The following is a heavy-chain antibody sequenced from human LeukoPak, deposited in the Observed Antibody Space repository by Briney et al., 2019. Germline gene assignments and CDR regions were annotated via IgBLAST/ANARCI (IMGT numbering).Heavy chain of an antibody. J-gene: IGHJ4*02. Sequence: PGGSLSLSCAASGFTFSSYGMSWVRQAPGKGLEWVSAISGSGGSTYYADSVKGRFTISRDNSKNTLYLQMNTLRAEDTAVYYCAKDRAQKYYYDSSGYDNDYWGQGTLVTVSS. CDR2: ISGSGGST. CDR3: AKDRAQKYYYDSSGYDNDY. V-gene: IGHV3-23*01. D-gene: IGHD3-22*01. CDR1: GFTFSSYG.